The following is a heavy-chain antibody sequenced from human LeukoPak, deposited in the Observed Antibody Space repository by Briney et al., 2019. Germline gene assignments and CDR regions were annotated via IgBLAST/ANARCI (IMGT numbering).Heavy chain of an antibody. Sequence: ASVKVSCKASGYTFTSYAMNWVRQAPGQGLEWMGWINTNTGNPTYAQGFTGRFVFSLDTSVSTAYLQISSLKAEDTAVYYCAREGAAYSSSARGTFDYWGQGTLVTVSS. J-gene: IGHJ4*02. V-gene: IGHV7-4-1*02. CDR3: AREGAAYSSSARGTFDY. CDR1: GYTFTSYA. CDR2: INTNTGNP. D-gene: IGHD6-13*01.